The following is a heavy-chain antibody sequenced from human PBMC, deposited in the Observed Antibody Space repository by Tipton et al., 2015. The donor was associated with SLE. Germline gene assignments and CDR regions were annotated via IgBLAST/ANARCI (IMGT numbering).Heavy chain of an antibody. CDR3: AGDDYASGIT. D-gene: IGHD3-10*01. CDR2: IYSGGST. Sequence: SLRLSCAASGFTFSSYEMNWVRQAPGKGLEWVSVIYSGGSTYYADSVKGRFTISRDNSKNSLYLQMNSLRVEDTAVYFCAGDDYASGITWGQGTLVTVSS. V-gene: IGHV3-66*01. J-gene: IGHJ5*02. CDR1: GFTFSSYE.